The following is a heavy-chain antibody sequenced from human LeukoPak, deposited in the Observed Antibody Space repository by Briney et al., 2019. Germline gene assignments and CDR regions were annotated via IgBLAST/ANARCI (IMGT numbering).Heavy chain of an antibody. V-gene: IGHV4-34*01. J-gene: IGHJ4*02. Sequence: SETLSLTCGVSGGSFSDYLWSWIRQPPGKGLEWIGQINHVATTNYNPSLKSRVTMSVDRSKNQFSLRLSSVTAADRAVYYCARGRTGSTHYDYWGQGVVVTVSS. CDR1: GGSFSDYL. CDR2: INHVATT. D-gene: IGHD3-10*01. CDR3: ARGRTGSTHYDY.